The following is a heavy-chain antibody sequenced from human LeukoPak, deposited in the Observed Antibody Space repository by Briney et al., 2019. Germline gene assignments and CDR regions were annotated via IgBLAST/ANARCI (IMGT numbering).Heavy chain of an antibody. D-gene: IGHD2-15*01. CDR2: INHSGST. CDR3: ARPARYCSSGSCYSDWYFDL. Sequence: SETLSLTCAVYGGSFGGYYWNWIRQPPGKGLEWIGEINHSGSTNYNPSLKSRVTMSVDTSKKQFTLNLTSVTAADTAVYYCARPARYCSSGSCYSDWYFDLWGRGTLVTVSS. V-gene: IGHV4-34*01. CDR1: GGSFGGYY. J-gene: IGHJ2*01.